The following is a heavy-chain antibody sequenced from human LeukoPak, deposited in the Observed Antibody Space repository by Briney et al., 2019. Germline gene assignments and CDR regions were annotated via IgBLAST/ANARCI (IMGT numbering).Heavy chain of an antibody. CDR2: ISYDGTNK. V-gene: IGHV3-30*18. CDR3: AKENDFVY. Sequence: PGGSLRLSCAASGFTFSNYDMHWVRQAPGKGLEWVAVISYDGTNKYYADSVKGRFTISRDNSKSTLYLQMNSLRAEDTAVYYCAKENDFVYWGQGTLVTVSS. D-gene: IGHD3-3*01. CDR1: GFTFSNYD. J-gene: IGHJ4*02.